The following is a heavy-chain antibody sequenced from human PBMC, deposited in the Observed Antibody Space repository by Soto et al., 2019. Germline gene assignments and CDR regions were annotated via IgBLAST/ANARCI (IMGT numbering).Heavy chain of an antibody. CDR2: TYYRSKWYN. Sequence: QTLSLTCAISGDSVSSNSAACNWIRHSPSRGLEWLGRTYYRSKWYNDYAVSVKSRITINPYTSKNQFSLQLNSVTPEDTAVYSCERGASSSGWYYYFDYWGQGTLVTVSS. CDR1: GDSVSSNSAA. CDR3: ERGASSSGWYYYFDY. V-gene: IGHV6-1*01. D-gene: IGHD6-19*01. J-gene: IGHJ4*02.